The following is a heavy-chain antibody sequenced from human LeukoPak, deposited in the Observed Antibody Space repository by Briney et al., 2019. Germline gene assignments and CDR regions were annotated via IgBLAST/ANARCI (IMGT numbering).Heavy chain of an antibody. J-gene: IGHJ5*02. CDR2: IRYDGSIK. CDR3: ARDPARGNWFDP. Sequence: GGSLRLSCAASGITFSRYGMHWVRQAPGKGLEWVTFIRYDGSIKYYADSVKGRFTISRDNAKNSLYLQMNSLRAEDTAVYYCARDPARGNWFDPWGQGTLVTVSS. D-gene: IGHD3-16*01. V-gene: IGHV3-30*02. CDR1: GITFSRYG.